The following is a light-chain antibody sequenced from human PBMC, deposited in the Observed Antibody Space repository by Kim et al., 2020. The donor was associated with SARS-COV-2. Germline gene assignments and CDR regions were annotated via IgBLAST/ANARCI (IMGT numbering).Light chain of an antibody. CDR1: QSINNW. J-gene: IGKJ4*01. CDR2: MAS. CDR3: QQDNSYPLT. Sequence: ASVGDRVTITCRASQSINNWLAWYQQKPGKAPKLLIYMASTLESGVPSRFSGSGSGTEFTLTISSLQPDDFATYYCQQDNSYPLTFGGGTKVDIK. V-gene: IGKV1-5*03.